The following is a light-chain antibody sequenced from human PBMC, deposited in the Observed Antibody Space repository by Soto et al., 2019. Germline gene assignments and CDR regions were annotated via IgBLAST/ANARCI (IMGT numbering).Light chain of an antibody. Sequence: DIQMTQSPSTLSASVGDRVTITCRASQSIRKWLAWYQQKPGKAPKLLIYDASTLGSGVPSRFSGSGSGTEFTLTISSLQPDDFATFYCQQYNTYSQTFGQGTKVDIK. CDR2: DAS. J-gene: IGKJ1*01. CDR1: QSIRKW. CDR3: QQYNTYSQT. V-gene: IGKV1-5*01.